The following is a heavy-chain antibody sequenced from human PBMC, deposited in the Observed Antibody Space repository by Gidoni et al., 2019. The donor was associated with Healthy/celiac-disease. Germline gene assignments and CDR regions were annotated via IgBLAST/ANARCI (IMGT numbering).Heavy chain of an antibody. CDR2: IYPGDSDT. CDR3: ARGKAATPSY. D-gene: IGHD2-15*01. J-gene: IGHJ4*02. V-gene: IGHV5-51*01. Sequence: IRGKGLEWMGIIYPGDSDTRYSPSFQGQVTISADKSITTAYLQWSSLKASDTAMYYCARGKAATPSYWGQGTLVTVSS.